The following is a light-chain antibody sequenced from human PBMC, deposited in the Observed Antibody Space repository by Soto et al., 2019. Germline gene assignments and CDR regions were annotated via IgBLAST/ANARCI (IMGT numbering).Light chain of an antibody. V-gene: IGKV3-11*01. CDR2: DAS. Sequence: EIVLTQSPATLSLSPGERATLSCRASQSIRNYLAWYQQKPGQSPRLLIYDASNRATDVPARFSGSGSGTDFTLSISSLEPEDFAVYFCQQRSNWPLPFGPGTKWISN. CDR3: QQRSNWPLP. CDR1: QSIRNY. J-gene: IGKJ3*01.